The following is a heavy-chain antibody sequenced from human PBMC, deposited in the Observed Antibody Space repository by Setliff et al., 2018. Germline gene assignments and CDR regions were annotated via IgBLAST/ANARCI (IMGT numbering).Heavy chain of an antibody. CDR3: ARTSTGRYFDL. V-gene: IGHV4-39*02. CDR1: GDSISSSRYY. Sequence: SETLSLTCTVSGDSISSSRYYWAWIRQPPGKGLEWIGNIYYSGTTYSNPSLRSRVSISIDTSRSHFSLSLTSVTAADTALYFCARTSTGRYFDLWGRGTLVTVSS. J-gene: IGHJ2*01. CDR2: IYYSGTT. D-gene: IGHD2-2*01.